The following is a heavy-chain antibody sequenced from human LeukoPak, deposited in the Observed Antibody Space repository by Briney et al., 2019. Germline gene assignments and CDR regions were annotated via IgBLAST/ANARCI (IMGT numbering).Heavy chain of an antibody. Sequence: VASVKVSCKASGYTFTGYYMHWVRQAPGQGLEWLGWINPNSGGTNYAQKFQGRVTMTRDTSISTAYMELSRLRSGDTAVYSCARVTPDDSSGYYTPDAFDIWGQGTMVTVSS. CDR1: GYTFTGYY. V-gene: IGHV1-2*02. CDR2: INPNSGGT. J-gene: IGHJ3*02. CDR3: ARVTPDDSSGYYTPDAFDI. D-gene: IGHD3-22*01.